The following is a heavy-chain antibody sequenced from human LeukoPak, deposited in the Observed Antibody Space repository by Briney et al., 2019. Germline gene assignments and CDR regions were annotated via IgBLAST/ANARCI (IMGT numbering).Heavy chain of an antibody. Sequence: GASVKVSCKASGGTFSSYTISWVRQAPGQGLEWMGRIIPILGIANYAQKFQGRVTITADKSTSTAYMELSSLRSEDTAAYYCARDDPDYSSFDPWGQGTLVTVSS. J-gene: IGHJ5*02. CDR3: ARDDPDYSSFDP. CDR2: IIPILGIA. V-gene: IGHV1-69*04. CDR1: GGTFSSYT. D-gene: IGHD4-11*01.